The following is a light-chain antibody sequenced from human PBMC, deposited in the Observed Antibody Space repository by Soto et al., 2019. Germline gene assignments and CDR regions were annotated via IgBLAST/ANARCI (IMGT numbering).Light chain of an antibody. J-gene: IGKJ5*01. CDR1: QSVRTN. V-gene: IGKV3-15*01. CDR2: GAS. CDR3: QQYNNWPPIT. Sequence: EVVMTQTPTTLSVSPGERATLSCRASQSVRTNLAWYQQKPGQGPRLLIYGASTRAPDIPARFSGSGSGTEFTLTISSLQSEDFAVYYCQQYNNWPPITFGQGTLLEIK.